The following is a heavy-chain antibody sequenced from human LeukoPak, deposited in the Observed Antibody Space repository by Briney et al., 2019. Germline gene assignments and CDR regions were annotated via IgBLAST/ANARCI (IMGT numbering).Heavy chain of an antibody. CDR1: GGSISSSSYY. J-gene: IGHJ3*02. D-gene: IGHD1-1*01. CDR2: IYYSGST. Sequence: PSETLSLTCTVSGGSISSSSYYWGWIRQPPGKGLEWIGSIYYSGSTYYNPSLKSRVTISVDTSKNQFSLKLSSVTAADTAVYYCARFPARTTGTTPGYPDAFDIWGQGTMVTVSS. CDR3: ARFPARTTGTTPGYPDAFDI. V-gene: IGHV4-39*01.